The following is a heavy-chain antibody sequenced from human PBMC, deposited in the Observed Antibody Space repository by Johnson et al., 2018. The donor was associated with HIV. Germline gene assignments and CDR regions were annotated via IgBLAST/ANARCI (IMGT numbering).Heavy chain of an antibody. CDR2: ISWSGDTT. V-gene: IGHV3-43*01. CDR3: ARGGHLVRFEPFEV. CDR1: GFTFDDYT. Sequence: VQLVESGGLVVQPGGSLRLSCAASGFTFDDYTMHWVRHTPGKGLDWVSLISWSGDTTYYSDSVKGRVTISRDNKKNSLYLQISSLNSEDSGPYFCARGGHLVRFEPFEVWGQGTMVTVSS. J-gene: IGHJ3*01. D-gene: IGHD6-6*01.